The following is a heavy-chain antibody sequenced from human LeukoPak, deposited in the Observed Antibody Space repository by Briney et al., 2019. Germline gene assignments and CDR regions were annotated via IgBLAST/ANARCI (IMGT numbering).Heavy chain of an antibody. D-gene: IGHD6-13*01. CDR3: ARGHEQPSLTCPYFDY. J-gene: IGHJ4*02. CDR2: IYYSGST. CDR1: GGSISSSSYY. Sequence: SETLSLTCTVSGGSISSSSYYWGWIRQPPGKGLEWIGSIYYSGSTYYNPSLKSRVTISVDTSKNQFSLKLSSVTAADTAVYYCARGHEQPSLTCPYFDYWGQGTLVTVSS. V-gene: IGHV4-39*07.